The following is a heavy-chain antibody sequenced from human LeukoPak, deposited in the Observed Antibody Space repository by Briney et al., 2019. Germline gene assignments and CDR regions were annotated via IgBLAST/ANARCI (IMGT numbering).Heavy chain of an antibody. V-gene: IGHV4-61*02. J-gene: IGHJ6*02. Sequence: SQTLSLTCTVSGGSISSGSYYWSWIRQPAGKGLEWIGRIYTSGSTNYNPSLKSRVTISVDTSKNQFSLKLSSVTAADTAVYYCARDLLWFGELENYYYGMDVRGQGTTVTVSS. D-gene: IGHD3-10*01. CDR3: ARDLLWFGELENYYYGMDV. CDR2: IYTSGST. CDR1: GGSISSGSYY.